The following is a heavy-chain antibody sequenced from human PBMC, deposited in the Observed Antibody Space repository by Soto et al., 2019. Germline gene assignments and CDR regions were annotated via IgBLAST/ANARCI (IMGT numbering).Heavy chain of an antibody. CDR3: TRGGDPYKTGH. CDR1: GASISISSYY. V-gene: IGHV4-39*07. Sequence: SETLSLTCSVSGASISISSYYLGWIRQPPGKGLEWIGEINHSGSTNYNPSLKGRVTMSVDTSKNQFSLKLTSVNTADTAIYYCTRGGDPYKTGHWGQGTLVTVSS. D-gene: IGHD2-21*01. J-gene: IGHJ4*02. CDR2: INHSGST.